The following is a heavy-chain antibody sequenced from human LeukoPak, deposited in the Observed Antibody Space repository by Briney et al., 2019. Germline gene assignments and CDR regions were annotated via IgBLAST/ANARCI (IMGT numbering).Heavy chain of an antibody. V-gene: IGHV4-38-2*02. Sequence: SDTLSLICTLSCYSINNCYYLVWVPQPPGKGLGGVGNIYLNWSNYYNPSIKSLVTISVDTSKKQFSLNVSSVTAADTAVYYCGRDPYVSGNFYVAFDPWGQGTLVTVSS. CDR3: GRDPYVSGNFYVAFDP. D-gene: IGHD3-10*01. J-gene: IGHJ5*02. CDR1: CYSINNCYY. CDR2: IYLNWSN.